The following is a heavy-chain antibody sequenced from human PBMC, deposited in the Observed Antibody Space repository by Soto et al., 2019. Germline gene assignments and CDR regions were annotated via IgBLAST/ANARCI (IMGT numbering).Heavy chain of an antibody. V-gene: IGHV4-39*01. D-gene: IGHD3-22*01. Sequence: SETLSLTCTVSGGSISSSSYYWGWIRQPPGKGLEWIGSIYYSGSTYYNPSLKSRVTISVDTSKNRFSLKLSSVTAADTAVYYCARRLYYDSSGFEGGGMDVWGQGTTVT. J-gene: IGHJ6*02. CDR2: IYYSGST. CDR1: GGSISSSSYY. CDR3: ARRLYYDSSGFEGGGMDV.